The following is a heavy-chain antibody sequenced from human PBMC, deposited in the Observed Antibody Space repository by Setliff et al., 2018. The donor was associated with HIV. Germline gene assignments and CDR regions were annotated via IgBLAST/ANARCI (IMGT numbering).Heavy chain of an antibody. V-gene: IGHV3-30*02. CDR2: IRYDGSQK. CDR3: ARDNGRYFDRGWFDP. D-gene: IGHD3-9*01. CDR1: GFTFSNYG. Sequence: PGGSLRLSCAASGFTFSNYGMNWVRQAPGKGLEWVAFIRYDGSQKYYVDSVKGRFTISRDNAENSLYLQMNSLRAEDTAVYYCARDNGRYFDRGWFDPWGQGALVTVSS. J-gene: IGHJ5*02.